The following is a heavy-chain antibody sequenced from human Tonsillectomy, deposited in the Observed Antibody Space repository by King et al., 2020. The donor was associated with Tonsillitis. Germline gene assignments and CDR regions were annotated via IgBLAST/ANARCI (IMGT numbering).Heavy chain of an antibody. CDR2: ISSSSAYI. CDR1: GFTFSSYS. D-gene: IGHD5-12*01. Sequence: QLVQSGGGLVKPGGSLRLSCAASGFTFSSYSMNWVRQAPGKGLEWVSSISSSSAYIYYADSAKGRFTISRDNAKNSLYLHMNSLRAEDTAVYYCARDQGWLRYFDYWGQGTLVTVSS. J-gene: IGHJ4*02. CDR3: ARDQGWLRYFDY. V-gene: IGHV3-21*01.